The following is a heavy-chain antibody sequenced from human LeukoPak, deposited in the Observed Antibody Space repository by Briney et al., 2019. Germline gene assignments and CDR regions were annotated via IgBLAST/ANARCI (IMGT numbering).Heavy chain of an antibody. D-gene: IGHD6-13*01. CDR3: ARGRAGGTKTFDY. J-gene: IGHJ4*02. Sequence: PGGSLRLSCAASGFTFKSDLLNWVRQGPGKGLEWVANIKRDGSEKYYVDSVKGRFTISRDNAKNSLYLQMNSLRAEDTAVYYCARGRAGGTKTFDYWGQGTLVSVSS. CDR2: IKRDGSEK. V-gene: IGHV3-7*01. CDR1: GFTFKSDL.